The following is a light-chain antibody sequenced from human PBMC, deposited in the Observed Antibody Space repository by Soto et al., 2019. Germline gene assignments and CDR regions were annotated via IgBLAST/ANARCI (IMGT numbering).Light chain of an antibody. CDR2: GAS. CDR1: QSVSSN. V-gene: IGKV3-15*01. CDR3: QQYNNWWT. J-gene: IGKJ1*01. Sequence: EIVVSQSPAPLSVGPGERAPLSCRASQSVSSNLAWYQQKPGQAPRLLIYGASTRATGIPARFSGSGSGTEFTLTISSLQSEDFAVYYCQQYNNWWTFGQGTKVDIK.